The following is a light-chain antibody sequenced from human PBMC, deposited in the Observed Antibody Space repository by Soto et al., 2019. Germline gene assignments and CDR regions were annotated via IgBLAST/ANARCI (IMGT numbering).Light chain of an antibody. Sequence: DIQMTQSPSTLSGSVGDRVTITCRASQTISSWLAWYQQKPGKAPKLLIYKASTLKSGVPSRFSGSGSGTEFTLTISSLQPDDFAPYYCQHYNSYSGALGQGTKVDIK. CDR1: QTISSW. CDR3: QHYNSYSGA. J-gene: IGKJ1*01. V-gene: IGKV1-5*03. CDR2: KAS.